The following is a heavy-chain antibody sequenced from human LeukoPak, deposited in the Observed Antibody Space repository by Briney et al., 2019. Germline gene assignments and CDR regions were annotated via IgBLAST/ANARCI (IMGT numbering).Heavy chain of an antibody. V-gene: IGHV3-74*01. CDR3: TRRVDATRWYDP. CDR2: INSDGSST. J-gene: IGHJ5*02. Sequence: GGSLRLSCAASGFTFSTYWMHWVRQAPGEGLVWVSRINSDGSSTNYADSVKGRFTISRGNAKNTLYLQMNSLRVEDTAVYYCTRRVDATRWYDPWGQGTLVTVSS. D-gene: IGHD2-15*01. CDR1: GFTFSTYW.